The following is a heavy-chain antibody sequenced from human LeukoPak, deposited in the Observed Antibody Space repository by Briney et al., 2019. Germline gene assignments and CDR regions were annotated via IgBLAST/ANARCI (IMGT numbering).Heavy chain of an antibody. Sequence: PGGSLRLSCAASGFTFSTYAMHWVRQAPGKGLEYVSAVNSNGRNTFYARSVKGRFTISRDNSKNTLYLQMGGLRAEDTAVYYCAKDYYGDYELYYFDYWGQGTLVTVSS. J-gene: IGHJ4*02. D-gene: IGHD4-17*01. CDR2: VNSNGRNT. CDR3: AKDYYGDYELYYFDY. V-gene: IGHV3-64*01. CDR1: GFTFSTYA.